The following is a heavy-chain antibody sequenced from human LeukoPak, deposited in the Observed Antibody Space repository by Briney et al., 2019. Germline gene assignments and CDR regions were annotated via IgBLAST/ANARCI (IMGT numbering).Heavy chain of an antibody. CDR2: INPNSGDT. CDR3: ARDSSEFRNLIPH. Sequence: ASVKVSCKASGYTFTGYHMHWVRQAPGQGLEWMGRINPNSGDTNYAQKFQGRVTMTRDTSISTAYMELSRLRSDDTAVYYCARDSSEFRNLIPHWGQGTLVTVSS. V-gene: IGHV1-2*06. D-gene: IGHD1-14*01. J-gene: IGHJ1*01. CDR1: GYTFTGYH.